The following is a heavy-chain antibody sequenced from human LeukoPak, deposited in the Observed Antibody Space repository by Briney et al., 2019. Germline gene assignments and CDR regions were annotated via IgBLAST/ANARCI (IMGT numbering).Heavy chain of an antibody. CDR2: IYYSGST. CDR1: GGSISSYY. V-gene: IGHV4-59*01. J-gene: IGHJ5*02. CDR3: ARDLDCSGGSCYGWFDP. D-gene: IGHD2-15*01. Sequence: PSETLSLTCTVSGGSISSYYWSWIRQPPGKGLEWIGYIYYSGSTNYNPSLKSRVTISVDTSKNRFSLKLSSVTAADTAVYYCARDLDCSGGSCYGWFDPWGQGTLVTVSS.